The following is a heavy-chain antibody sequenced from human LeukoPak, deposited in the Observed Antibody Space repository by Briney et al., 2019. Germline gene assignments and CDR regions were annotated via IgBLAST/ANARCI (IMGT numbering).Heavy chain of an antibody. Sequence: PGGSLRLSCAASEITVISNYMSWGRQAPGKGVEWVSIIYGDGTTYYADSVQGRFTISRDNSKNTLYLQMNSLRAEDTAVYYCARDSNSWYHFGYWGQGTLVTVSS. CDR1: EITVISNY. D-gene: IGHD6-13*01. J-gene: IGHJ4*02. CDR3: ARDSNSWYHFGY. CDR2: IYGDGTT. V-gene: IGHV3-53*01.